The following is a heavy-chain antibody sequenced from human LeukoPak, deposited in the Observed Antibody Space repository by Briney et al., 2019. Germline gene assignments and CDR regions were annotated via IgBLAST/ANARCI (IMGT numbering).Heavy chain of an antibody. Sequence: PGGSLRLSCAASGFTFSTYAMSWVRQAPGKGLEWVSAISGSGGSTYYADSVKGRFTISRDNSKNTLYLQMNSLRAEDTAIYYCAKSLEMSTIGWFDPWGQGTLVTVSS. V-gene: IGHV3-23*01. J-gene: IGHJ5*02. D-gene: IGHD5-24*01. CDR3: AKSLEMSTIGWFDP. CDR1: GFTFSTYA. CDR2: ISGSGGST.